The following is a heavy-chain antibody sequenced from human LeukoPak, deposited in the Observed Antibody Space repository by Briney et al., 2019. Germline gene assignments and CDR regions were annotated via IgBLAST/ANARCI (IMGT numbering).Heavy chain of an antibody. V-gene: IGHV3-33*03. CDR3: AKDMGAGRSGISNFDY. Sequence: PGGSLRLSCAASGFTFSSYGMHWVRQAPGKGPEWVAVIWYDGSNKYYADSVKGRFTISRDNSKNSLYLQMNSLRTEDTALYYCAKDMGAGRSGISNFDYWGQGTLVTVSS. CDR2: IWYDGSNK. CDR1: GFTFSSYG. D-gene: IGHD3-10*01. J-gene: IGHJ4*02.